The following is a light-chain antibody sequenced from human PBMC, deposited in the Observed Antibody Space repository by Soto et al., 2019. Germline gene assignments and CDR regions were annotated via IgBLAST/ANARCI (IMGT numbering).Light chain of an antibody. CDR1: QSVNNH. CDR3: QQRINWPRT. CDR2: DAS. J-gene: IGKJ2*01. V-gene: IGKV3-11*01. Sequence: EIVLTQSPATLSLSPGERATLSCRASQSVNNHLAWYQQKPGQAPRLLIYDASNRATGIPARFSGSGSGTDFTLTISSLEPEDFAVYYCQQRINWPRTFGQGTKLEIK.